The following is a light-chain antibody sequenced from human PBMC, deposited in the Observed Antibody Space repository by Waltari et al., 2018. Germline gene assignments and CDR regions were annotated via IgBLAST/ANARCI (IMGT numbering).Light chain of an antibody. CDR3: LSFYNHLRV. J-gene: IGLJ2*01. Sequence: QAVVTQEPSLTVSPGGTVILTCGSSTGAVTSGHYPYWFQQKPAQAPRTLIYDTSDKQAWTPARFSGFLLGGKSALTLSCAQPEDEADYYILSFYNHLRVFGGGTKLTVL. V-gene: IGLV7-46*01. CDR1: TGAVTSGHY. CDR2: DTS.